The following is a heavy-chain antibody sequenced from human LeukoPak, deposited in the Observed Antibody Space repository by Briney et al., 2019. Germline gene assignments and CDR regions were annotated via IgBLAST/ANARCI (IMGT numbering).Heavy chain of an antibody. CDR1: VYTFTSYD. CDR2: KNPNSGNT. Sequence: ASVKVSCKASVYTFTSYDINWVRQATGQGLEWMGWKNPNSGNTGYAQKFQGRVTMTRNTSISTAYMELSSLRSEDTAVYYCARRPAGGSTTKSKYNWFDPWGQGTLVTVSS. J-gene: IGHJ5*02. V-gene: IGHV1-8*01. CDR3: ARRPAGGSTTKSKYNWFDP. D-gene: IGHD2-15*01.